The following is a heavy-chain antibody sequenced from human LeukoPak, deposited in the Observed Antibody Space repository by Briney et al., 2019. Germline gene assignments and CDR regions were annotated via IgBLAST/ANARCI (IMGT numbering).Heavy chain of an antibody. D-gene: IGHD3-22*01. CDR3: ARSPYYYDSSGYSYYFDY. V-gene: IGHV1-69*04. CDR2: IIPILGIA. J-gene: IGHJ4*02. CDR1: GGTFSSYA. Sequence: GASVEVSCKASGGTFSSYAISWVRQAPGQGLEWMGRIIPILGIANYAQKFQGRVTITADKSTSTAYMELSSLRSEDTAVYYCARSPYYYDSSGYSYYFDYWGQGTLVTVSS.